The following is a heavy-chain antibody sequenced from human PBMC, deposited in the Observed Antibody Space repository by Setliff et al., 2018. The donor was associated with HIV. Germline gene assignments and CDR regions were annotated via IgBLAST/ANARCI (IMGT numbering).Heavy chain of an antibody. Sequence: PSETLSLTCTVSGASISSSSHHWAWIRQPPGKGLEYIGNIYYTDSTHHNPSLESRVATSVDTSQNQFSLKLSSVTAADTAVYYCARIVRWELVATSTFFYYYMDVLGKGTTVTVSS. D-gene: IGHD1-26*01. CDR2: IYYTDST. CDR3: ARIVRWELVATSTFFYYYMDV. CDR1: GASISSSSHH. J-gene: IGHJ6*03. V-gene: IGHV4-39*01.